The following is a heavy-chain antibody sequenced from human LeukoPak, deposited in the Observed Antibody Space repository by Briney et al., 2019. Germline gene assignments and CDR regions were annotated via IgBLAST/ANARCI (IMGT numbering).Heavy chain of an antibody. CDR3: ARGLGTILYYYGMDV. V-gene: IGHV4-34*01. Sequence: SETLSLTCTVSGGSINSGGYYWSWIRQPPGKGLEWIGEINHSGSTNYNPSLKSRVTISVDTSKNQFSLKLSSVTAADTAVYYCARGLGTILYYYGMDVWGQGTTVTVSS. J-gene: IGHJ6*02. D-gene: IGHD3-3*01. CDR1: GGSINSGGYY. CDR2: INHSGST.